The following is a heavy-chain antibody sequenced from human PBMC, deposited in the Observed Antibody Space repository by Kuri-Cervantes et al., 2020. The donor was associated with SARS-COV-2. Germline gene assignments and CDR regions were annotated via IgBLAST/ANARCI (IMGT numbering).Heavy chain of an antibody. J-gene: IGHJ4*02. D-gene: IGHD3-10*01. CDR1: GFIFSDYY. V-gene: IGHV3-30*03. Sequence: GESLKISCTASGFIFSDYYMAWIRQAPGKGLEWVALISYDGSNKFYADSVKGRFTISRDNSKNTLYLQMNSLRSEDTAVYYCATSPRPLPRYYGSGPLGSFDYWGQGTLVTVSS. CDR3: ATSPRPLPRYYGSGPLGSFDY. CDR2: ISYDGSNK.